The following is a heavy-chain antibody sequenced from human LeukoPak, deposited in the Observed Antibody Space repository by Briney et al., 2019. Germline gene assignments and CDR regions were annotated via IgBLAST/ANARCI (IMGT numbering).Heavy chain of an antibody. CDR1: GFTFSSYG. V-gene: IGHV3-33*01. CDR3: ARDLGLAAPPFALPDY. D-gene: IGHD6-13*01. J-gene: IGHJ4*02. CDR2: IWYDGSNK. Sequence: PGRSLRLSCAASGFTFSSYGMHWVRQAPGKGLEWVAVIWYDGSNKYYADSVKGRFTISRDNSKNTLYLQMSSLRAEDTAVYYCARDLGLAAPPFALPDYWGQGTLVTVSS.